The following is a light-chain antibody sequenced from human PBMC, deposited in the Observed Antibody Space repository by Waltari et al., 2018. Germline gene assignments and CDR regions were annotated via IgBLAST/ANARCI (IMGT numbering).Light chain of an antibody. J-gene: IGLJ2*01. CDR1: NNDIGAYNY. V-gene: IGLV2-14*03. Sequence: QSALTQPASVSGSPGQSISISCPGSNNDIGAYNYVSWYQQYPGKAPKVLIFDVDNRPSGISNRFSGSKSGNTASLTISGLQAEDEADYFCSSYTRSTTLVFGEGTKLTVL. CDR2: DVD. CDR3: SSYTRSTTLV.